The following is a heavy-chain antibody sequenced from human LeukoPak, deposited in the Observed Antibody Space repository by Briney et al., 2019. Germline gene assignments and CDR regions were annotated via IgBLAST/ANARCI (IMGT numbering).Heavy chain of an antibody. CDR2: VYYSGRT. J-gene: IGHJ4*02. CDR1: GGSISSSSYY. CDR3: ARQGSAYYFDF. Sequence: SETLSLTCTVSGGSISSSSYYWGWIRQPPGKELQWIASVYYSGRTNYSPSLRSRVTISVDTSEKQFSLQLNSVTAADTAVYYCARQGSAYYFDFWGQGLLVTVSS. D-gene: IGHD2-15*01. V-gene: IGHV4-39*01.